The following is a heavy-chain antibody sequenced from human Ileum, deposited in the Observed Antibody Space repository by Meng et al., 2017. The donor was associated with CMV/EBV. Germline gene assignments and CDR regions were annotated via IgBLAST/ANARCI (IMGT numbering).Heavy chain of an antibody. CDR1: GGSLSGYY. CDR3: ARVSGLRSGDA. V-gene: IGHV4-34*01. D-gene: IGHD3-3*01. J-gene: IGHJ5*02. CDR2: INYSGST. Sequence: SETLSLTCAVYGGSLSGYYWSWIRQPPGKGLEVIGEINYSGSTTYNLSLKSRLSISRDTSKNQFALKLNSVTAADTAVYYCARVSGLRSGDAWGQGTLVTVSS.